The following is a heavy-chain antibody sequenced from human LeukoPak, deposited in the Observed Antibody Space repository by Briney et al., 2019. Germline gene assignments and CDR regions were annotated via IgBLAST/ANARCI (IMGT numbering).Heavy chain of an antibody. J-gene: IGHJ5*02. D-gene: IGHD6-13*01. V-gene: IGHV3-23*01. CDR1: GFTFSSYA. Sequence: GGSLRPSCAASGFTFSSYAMSWVRQAPGKGLEWVSAISGSGGSTYYADSVKGRFTISRDNSKNTLYLQMNSLRAEDTALYYCAKDIEAAGTRLGWFDPWGQGTLVTVSS. CDR3: AKDIEAAGTRLGWFDP. CDR2: ISGSGGST.